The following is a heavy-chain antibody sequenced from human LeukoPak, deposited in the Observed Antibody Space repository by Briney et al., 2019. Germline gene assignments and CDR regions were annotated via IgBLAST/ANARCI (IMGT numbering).Heavy chain of an antibody. CDR2: ISSSTTYI. CDR3: ARAEASGAFDI. Sequence: GESLRLSCAASGFSFTDHTMNWVRQAPGKGLEWVSSISSSTTYIFDADSVRGRFTISRDNAKNTLYLRMNSLRAEDTAVYYCARAEASGAFDIWGQGTMVTVSS. J-gene: IGHJ3*02. D-gene: IGHD3-10*01. CDR1: GFSFTDHT. V-gene: IGHV3-21*01.